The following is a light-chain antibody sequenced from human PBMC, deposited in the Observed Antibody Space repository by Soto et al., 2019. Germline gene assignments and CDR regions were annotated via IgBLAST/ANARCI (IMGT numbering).Light chain of an antibody. J-gene: IGKJ2*01. CDR3: QQYDTSPPLYT. V-gene: IGKV3-20*01. Sequence: VLTQTPGTLSLSPGEGATLSCRASQTVDSPYLAWYQQKPGQAPGLLIYRESSNTAGVPDRFSGSGSGADFNLTISKLDPEDVAVYYCQQYDTSPPLYTFGQGTKLEIK. CDR1: QTVDSPY. CDR2: RES.